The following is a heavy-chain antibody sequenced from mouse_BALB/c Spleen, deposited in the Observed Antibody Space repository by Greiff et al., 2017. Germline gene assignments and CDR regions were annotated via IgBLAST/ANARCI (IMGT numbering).Heavy chain of an antibody. Sequence: EVQRVESGGGLVQPGGSLKLSCAASGFTFSSYTMSWVRQTPEKRLEWVAYISNGGGSTYYPDTVKGRFTISRDNAKNTLYLQMSSLKTEDTAMYYCARPDYDGAWFAYWGQGTLVTVSA. D-gene: IGHD2-4*01. CDR1: GFTFSSYT. CDR3: ARPDYDGAWFAY. J-gene: IGHJ3*01. V-gene: IGHV5-12-2*01. CDR2: ISNGGGST.